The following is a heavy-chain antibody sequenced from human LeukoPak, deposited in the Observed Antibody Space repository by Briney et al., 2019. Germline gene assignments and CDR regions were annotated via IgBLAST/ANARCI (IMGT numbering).Heavy chain of an antibody. Sequence: ASVKVSCKASGYTFTGYYMHWVRQAPGQGLEWMGWINPNSGGTNYAQKFQGRVIMTRDTSISTAYMELSRLRSDDTAVYYCARAYYDILTGYENFDYWGQGTLVTVSS. D-gene: IGHD3-9*01. CDR1: GYTFTGYY. V-gene: IGHV1-2*02. CDR2: INPNSGGT. CDR3: ARAYYDILTGYENFDY. J-gene: IGHJ4*02.